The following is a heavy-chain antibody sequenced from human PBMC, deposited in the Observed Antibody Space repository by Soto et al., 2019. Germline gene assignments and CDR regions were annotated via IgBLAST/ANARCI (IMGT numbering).Heavy chain of an antibody. V-gene: IGHV3-7*01. Sequence: EVQLVESGGGLVQPGGSLRLSCAASGFTFSSYWMSWVRQAPGKGLEWVANIKQDGSEKYYVDSVKGRFTISRDNAKNSLFWQLTSLRAEDPGGYYCAGGGWVRDVIYFDSWAQGTLVTVSS. J-gene: IGHJ4*02. D-gene: IGHD3-10*01. CDR2: IKQDGSEK. CDR3: AGGGWVRDVIYFDS. CDR1: GFTFSSYW.